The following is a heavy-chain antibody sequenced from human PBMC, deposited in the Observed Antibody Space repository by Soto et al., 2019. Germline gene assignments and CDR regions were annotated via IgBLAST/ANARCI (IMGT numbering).Heavy chain of an antibody. J-gene: IGHJ4*02. V-gene: IGHV3-30-3*01. CDR3: ALDRYYDILTGYYTFDY. CDR1: GFTFSSYA. CDR2: ISYDGSNK. Sequence: GGALRLSCAAPGFTFSSYAIHWVRQAPGKGLEWVAVISYDGSNKYYADSVRGRFTISRDNSKNTLYLQMNSLRAEDTAVHYCALDRYYDILTGYYTFDYWGQGT. D-gene: IGHD3-9*01.